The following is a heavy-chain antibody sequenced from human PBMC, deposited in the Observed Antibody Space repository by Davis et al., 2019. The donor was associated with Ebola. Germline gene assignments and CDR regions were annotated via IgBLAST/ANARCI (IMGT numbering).Heavy chain of an antibody. CDR2: IYYSGST. CDR1: GGYISSNIEY. D-gene: IGHD6-19*01. V-gene: IGHV4-39*07. CDR3: ARNVSGRSFDH. Sequence: PSETLSLTCTVSGGYISSNIEYWGWVRQPPGKGLEWIGSIYYSGSTHYSSSLRGRVSISIDPSKNQFSLSLYSVRAAETAVYFCARNVSGRSFDHWGQGTQVIVSS. J-gene: IGHJ4*02.